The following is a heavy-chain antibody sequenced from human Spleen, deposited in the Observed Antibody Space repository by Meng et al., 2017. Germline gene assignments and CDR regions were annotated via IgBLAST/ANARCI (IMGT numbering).Heavy chain of an antibody. CDR3: ARNLVGSSLDY. D-gene: IGHD1-14*01. J-gene: IGHJ4*02. Sequence: QVQLQQWGAGLLKPSETLSLTCVVSGGSFSDYYWSWIRQPPGKGLEWIGEINHSGSTNYNPSLKSRVTISVDKSKNQFSLDLRSVIAADTAVYFCARNLVGSSLDYWGQGTLVTVSS. CDR2: INHSGST. V-gene: IGHV4-34*01. CDR1: GGSFSDYY.